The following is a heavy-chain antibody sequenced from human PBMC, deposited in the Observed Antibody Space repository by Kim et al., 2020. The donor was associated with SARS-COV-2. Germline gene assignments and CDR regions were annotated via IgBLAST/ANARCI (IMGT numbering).Heavy chain of an antibody. CDR1: GYTFTSYY. D-gene: IGHD3-10*01. CDR2: INPSGGST. Sequence: ASVKVSCKASGYTFTSYYMHWVRQAPGQGLEWMGIINPSGGSTSYAQKFQGRVTMTRDTSTSTVYMELSSLRSEDTAVYYCARAFINRGSGSYYRGLGDAFDIWGQGTMVTVSS. V-gene: IGHV1-46*01. CDR3: ARAFINRGSGSYYRGLGDAFDI. J-gene: IGHJ3*02.